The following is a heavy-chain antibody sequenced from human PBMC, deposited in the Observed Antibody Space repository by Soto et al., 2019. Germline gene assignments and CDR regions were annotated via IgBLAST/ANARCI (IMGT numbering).Heavy chain of an antibody. D-gene: IGHD1-26*01. CDR3: AREGHSSWEWLDP. CDR1: GDPLSYGGYY. Sequence: QVQLQESGPGLVEPSQTLSLVCSVSGDPLSYGGYYWSWGRQPPGKALEWIGFVYHTGATYYHPSLESRATMAVDMAKNEYSLKLSLVTAADTATYDCAREGHSSWEWLDPWGQGILVTVSS. CDR2: VYHTGAT. J-gene: IGHJ5*02. V-gene: IGHV4-31*03.